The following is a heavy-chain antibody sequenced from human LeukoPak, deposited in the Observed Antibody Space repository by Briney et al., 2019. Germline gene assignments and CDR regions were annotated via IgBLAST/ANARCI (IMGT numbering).Heavy chain of an antibody. V-gene: IGHV3-23*01. CDR2: ISGSGGST. CDR1: GFTFSSYA. Sequence: PGGPLRLSCAASGFTFSSYAMSWVRQAPEKGLEWVSAISGSGGSTYYADSVKGRFTISRDNSKNTLYLQMNSLRAEDTAVYYCAKDRLPGMALTGTWGQGTLVTVST. J-gene: IGHJ5*02. CDR3: AKDRLPGMALTGT. D-gene: IGHD6-19*01.